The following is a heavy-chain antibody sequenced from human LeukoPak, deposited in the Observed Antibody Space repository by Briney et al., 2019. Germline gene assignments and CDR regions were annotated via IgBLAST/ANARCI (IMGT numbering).Heavy chain of an antibody. CDR2: IIPIFGTA. V-gene: IGHV1-69*05. Sequence: ASVKVSCKASGGTFSSYAISWVRQAPGQGLEWMGGIIPIFGTANYAQKFQGRVTITTDESTSTAYMELSSQRSEYTAVYYCARRRDCFDFWGQGTMATVSS. CDR3: ARRRDCFDF. D-gene: IGHD2-21*01. J-gene: IGHJ3*01. CDR1: GGTFSSYA.